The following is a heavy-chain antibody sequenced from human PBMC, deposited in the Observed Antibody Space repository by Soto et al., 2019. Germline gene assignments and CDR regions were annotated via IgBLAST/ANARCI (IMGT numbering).Heavy chain of an antibody. Sequence: QVQLVESGGGVVQPGRSLRLSCAASGFTFSSYGMHWVRQAPGKGLELVAVIWYDGSNKYYADSVKGRFTISRDNSKNTLYLQMNSLRAEDTAVYYCARDPDYYGSGSYDSWGQGTLVTVSS. J-gene: IGHJ4*02. D-gene: IGHD3-10*01. CDR2: IWYDGSNK. V-gene: IGHV3-33*01. CDR3: ARDPDYYGSGSYDS. CDR1: GFTFSSYG.